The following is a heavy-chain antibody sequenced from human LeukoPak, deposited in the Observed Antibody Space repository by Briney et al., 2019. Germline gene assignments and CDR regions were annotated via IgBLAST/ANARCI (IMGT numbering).Heavy chain of an antibody. CDR2: IYYSGST. CDR3: ARRMNLMVRGSYNN. CDR1: GGSISSSSYY. J-gene: IGHJ4*02. V-gene: IGHV4-39*01. Sequence: KSSETLSLTCIVSGGSISSSSYYWGWIRQPPGKGLEWIGSIYYSGSTYYNPSLKSRVTISVDTSKNQFSLKLSSVTAADTAVYYCARRMNLMVRGSYNNWGQGTLVTVSS. D-gene: IGHD3-10*01.